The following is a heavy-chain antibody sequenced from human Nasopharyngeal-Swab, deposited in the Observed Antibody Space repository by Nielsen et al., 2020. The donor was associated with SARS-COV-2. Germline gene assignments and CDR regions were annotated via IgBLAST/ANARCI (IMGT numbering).Heavy chain of an antibody. V-gene: IGHV1-69*04. J-gene: IGHJ4*02. Sequence: SVKVSCKASGYTFTSYAISWVRQAPGQGLEWMGRIIPILGIANYAQKFQGRVTITADKSTSTAYMELRSLRSDDTAVYYCARDSSGWFDYWGQGTLVTVSS. CDR2: IIPILGIA. CDR3: ARDSSGWFDY. D-gene: IGHD6-19*01. CDR1: GYTFTSYA.